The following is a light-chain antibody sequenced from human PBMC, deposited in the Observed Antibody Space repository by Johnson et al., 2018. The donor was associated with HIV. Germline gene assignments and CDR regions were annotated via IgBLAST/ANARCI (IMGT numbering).Light chain of an antibody. Sequence: QSVLTQPPSVSVAPGQKVTISCSGSSSKIGNKYVSWYQQVPGTAPKLLIYNNDERPSGIPDRFSGSKSGASATLGITGLQTGDEADYYCGTWDSSLSVLYVFGTGTKVTVL. CDR1: SSKIGNKY. CDR2: NND. J-gene: IGLJ1*01. V-gene: IGLV1-51*01. CDR3: GTWDSSLSVLYV.